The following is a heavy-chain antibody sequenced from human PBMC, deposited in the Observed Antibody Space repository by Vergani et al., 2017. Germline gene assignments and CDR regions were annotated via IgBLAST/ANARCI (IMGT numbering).Heavy chain of an antibody. CDR1: GGTFSSYA. CDR3: ARDVRWLNRMEMG. CDR2: IIPILGTA. D-gene: IGHD5-24*01. Sequence: QVQLVQSGAEVKKPGSSVEVSCKASGGTFSSYAISWVRQAPGQGLEWMGRIIPILGTANYAQKFQGRVTITADESTSTAYMELSSLRSEDTAVYYCARDVRWLNRMEMGWGQGTLVTVSS. J-gene: IGHJ4*02. V-gene: IGHV1-69*11.